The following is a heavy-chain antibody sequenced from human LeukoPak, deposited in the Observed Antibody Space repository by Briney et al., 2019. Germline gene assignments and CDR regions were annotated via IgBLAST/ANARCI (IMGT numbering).Heavy chain of an antibody. V-gene: IGHV3-11*04. Sequence: GGSLRLSCAASGFTFSDYYMSWIRQALGKGLEWVSYISSSGSTIYYADSVKGRFTISRDNAKNSLYLQMNSLRAEDTAVYYCARDMSMVRGVIECWGQGTLVTVSS. CDR3: ARDMSMVRGVIEC. CDR1: GFTFSDYY. CDR2: ISSSGSTI. D-gene: IGHD3-10*01. J-gene: IGHJ4*02.